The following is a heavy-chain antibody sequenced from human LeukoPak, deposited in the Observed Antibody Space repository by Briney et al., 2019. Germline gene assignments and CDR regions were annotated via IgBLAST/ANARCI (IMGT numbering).Heavy chain of an antibody. CDR2: IYPGDSDT. J-gene: IGHJ3*02. D-gene: IGHD3-22*01. CDR1: GYSFTSYW. V-gene: IGHV5-51*01. Sequence: GESLKISCKGSGYSFTSYWIGWVRQMPGKGLEWMGIIYPGDSDTRYSPSFQGQVTISADKSVSTAYLQWSSLKASDTAMYYCASTYYYDSSGSSDAFDIWGQGTMVTVSS. CDR3: ASTYYYDSSGSSDAFDI.